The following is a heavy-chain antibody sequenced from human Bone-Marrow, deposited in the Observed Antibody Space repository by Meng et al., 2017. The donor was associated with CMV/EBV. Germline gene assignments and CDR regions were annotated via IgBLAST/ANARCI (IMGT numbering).Heavy chain of an antibody. CDR2: IYPGDSDT. CDR1: GYSFTSYW. V-gene: IGHV5-51*01. D-gene: IGHD4-11*01. J-gene: IGHJ6*02. Sequence: ESLKISCKGSGYSFTSYWIGWVRQMPGKGLEWMGIIYPGDSDTRYSPSFQGQVTISADKSISTAYLQWSSLKASDTAMYYCARLNSNSTGGYYGMDVWGQGTTVTVSS. CDR3: ARLNSNSTGGYYGMDV.